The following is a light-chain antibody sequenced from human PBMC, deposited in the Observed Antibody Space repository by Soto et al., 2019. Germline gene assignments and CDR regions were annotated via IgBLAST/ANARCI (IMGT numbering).Light chain of an antibody. CDR1: QSISSY. CDR2: AAS. CDR3: LQKDGYPFT. J-gene: IGKJ3*01. V-gene: IGKV1-39*01. Sequence: DIQMTLSHSPLSASVGHSVTVTSRASQSISSYLNWYQQKPGKAPKLLIYAASNLQSGVPARFSGSGSGTDFTLTISSLQPEDFATYYCLQKDGYPFTFGPGTKVDN.